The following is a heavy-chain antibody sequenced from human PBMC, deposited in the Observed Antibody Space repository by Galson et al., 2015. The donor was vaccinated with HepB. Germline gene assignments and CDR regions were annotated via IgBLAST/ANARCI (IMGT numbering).Heavy chain of an antibody. CDR1: GGTFSSYA. D-gene: IGHD2-2*01. CDR3: ARGKGYCSSTSCLDAFDI. Sequence: SVKVSCKASGGTFSSYAISWVRQAPGQGLEWMGGIIPIFGTANYAQKFQGRVTITADESTSTAYMELSSLRSEDTAVYYCARGKGYCSSTSCLDAFDIWGQGTMVTVSS. J-gene: IGHJ3*02. V-gene: IGHV1-69*13. CDR2: IIPIFGTA.